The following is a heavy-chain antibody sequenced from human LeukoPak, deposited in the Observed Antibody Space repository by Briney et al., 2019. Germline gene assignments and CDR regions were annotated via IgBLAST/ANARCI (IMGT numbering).Heavy chain of an antibody. Sequence: GESLRISCKGSGYSFTSYWISWVRQLPGKGLEWMGRIDPSDSYTNYSPSFQGHVTISADKSISTAYLQWSSLKASDTAMYYCARHDHGIAANFDPWGQGTLVTVSS. D-gene: IGHD6-13*01. V-gene: IGHV5-10-1*01. CDR2: IDPSDSYT. CDR1: GYSFTSYW. CDR3: ARHDHGIAANFDP. J-gene: IGHJ5*02.